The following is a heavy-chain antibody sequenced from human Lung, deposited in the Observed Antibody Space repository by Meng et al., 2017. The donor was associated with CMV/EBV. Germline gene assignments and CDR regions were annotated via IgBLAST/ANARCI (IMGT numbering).Heavy chain of an antibody. CDR3: ARGPTDYYALDG. J-gene: IGHJ6*02. V-gene: IGHV3-48*04. CDR2: IIGSNGNI. Sequence: ESLKISCAASGFPFRTNSMNRVRQAPGKGLEWVSYIIGSNGNIYYADPVKGRFTISRDNTKKSLFLQMNSLRVEDTAVYYCARGPTDYYALDGWGQGTTVTVSS. D-gene: IGHD4-11*01. CDR1: GFPFRTNS.